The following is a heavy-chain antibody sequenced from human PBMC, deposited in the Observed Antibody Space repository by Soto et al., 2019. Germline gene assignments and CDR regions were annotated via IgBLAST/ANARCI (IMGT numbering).Heavy chain of an antibody. J-gene: IGHJ6*02. Sequence: WASVKVSCKASGSTFTTYYIHWVRQAPGQGLEWMGGIIPIFGTANYAQKFQGRVTITADKSTSTAYMELSSLRSEDTAVYYCAREEIYCTNGVCSSPDYYYGMDVWGQGTTVTVSS. CDR2: IIPIFGTA. CDR3: AREEIYCTNGVCSSPDYYYGMDV. D-gene: IGHD2-8*01. CDR1: GSTFTTYY. V-gene: IGHV1-69*06.